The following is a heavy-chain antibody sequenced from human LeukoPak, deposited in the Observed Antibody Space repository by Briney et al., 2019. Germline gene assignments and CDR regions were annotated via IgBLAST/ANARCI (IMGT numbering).Heavy chain of an antibody. D-gene: IGHD4-17*01. CDR1: GYTFTSYD. CDR2: MNPNSGNT. Sequence: ASVKVSCKASGYTFTSYDINWVRQATGQGLEWMGWMNPNSGNTGYAQKFQGRVTTARDTSISTAYMELSSLRSEDTAVYYCTRHSYFYGDYGEYWGQGTLVTVSS. CDR3: TRHSYFYGDYGEY. J-gene: IGHJ4*02. V-gene: IGHV1-8*01.